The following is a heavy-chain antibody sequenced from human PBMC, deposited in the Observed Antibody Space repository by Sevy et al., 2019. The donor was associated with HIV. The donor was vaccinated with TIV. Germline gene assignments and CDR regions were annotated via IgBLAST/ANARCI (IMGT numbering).Heavy chain of an antibody. V-gene: IGHV3-33*01. Sequence: GSLRLSCAASGFTFSNYGMHWVRQAPGKGLEWVAVIWNDGSNKYYADSVKGLFTISRDKSKNTLYLQMNSLRVEDTAVYFCARGGDFNDRSAKRDFDYWGQGTLVTVSS. CDR2: IWNDGSNK. CDR3: ARGGDFNDRSAKRDFDY. J-gene: IGHJ4*02. D-gene: IGHD3-22*01. CDR1: GFTFSNYG.